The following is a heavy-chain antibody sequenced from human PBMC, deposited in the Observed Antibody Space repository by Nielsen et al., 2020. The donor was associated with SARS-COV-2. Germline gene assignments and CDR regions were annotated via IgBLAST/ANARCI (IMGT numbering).Heavy chain of an antibody. Sequence: GESLKISCAASGFTFSSYAMHWVRQAPGKGLEWVAVISYDGSNKYYADSVKGRFTISRDNSKNTLYLQMNSLRAEDTAVYYCARHIGSELTHWGQGTLVTVSS. V-gene: IGHV3-30-3*01. CDR1: GFTFSSYA. D-gene: IGHD3-9*01. CDR3: ARHIGSELTH. CDR2: ISYDGSNK. J-gene: IGHJ4*02.